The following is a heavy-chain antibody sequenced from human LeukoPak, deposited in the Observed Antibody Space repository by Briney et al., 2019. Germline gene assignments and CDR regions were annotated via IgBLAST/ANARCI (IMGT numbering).Heavy chain of an antibody. Sequence: GGSLRRSCAASGFTVSSNYMSWVRQAPGKGLEWVSVIYSGGSTYYADSVKGRFTISRDNSKNTLYLQMNSLRAEDTAVYYCARDQPDYGGTGIDYWGKGTLVTVSS. CDR1: GFTVSSNY. D-gene: IGHD4-23*01. CDR2: IYSGGST. J-gene: IGHJ4*02. CDR3: ARDQPDYGGTGIDY. V-gene: IGHV3-53*01.